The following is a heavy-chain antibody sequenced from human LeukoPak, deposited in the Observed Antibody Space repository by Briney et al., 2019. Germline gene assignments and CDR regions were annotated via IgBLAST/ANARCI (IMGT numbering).Heavy chain of an antibody. CDR3: AKWGDYDVLTGYYVSDY. CDR2: ITGSCGNT. Sequence: GGSLRLSCAASGFTFSNYAMSWVRQAPGKGLEWVSAITGSCGNTYYADSGKGRFTISRDNSKNTVFLQMNSLRAEDTAVYYCAKWGDYDVLTGYYVSDYWGQGTLVSVSS. J-gene: IGHJ4*02. CDR1: GFTFSNYA. D-gene: IGHD3-9*01. V-gene: IGHV3-23*01.